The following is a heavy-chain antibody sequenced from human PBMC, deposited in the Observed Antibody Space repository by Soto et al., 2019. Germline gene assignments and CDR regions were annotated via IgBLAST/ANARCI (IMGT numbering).Heavy chain of an antibody. CDR1: GGSVSRGGYY. CDR3: ARDPQQLGSGMDV. CDR2: IYYSGST. D-gene: IGHD6-13*01. V-gene: IGHV4-31*03. J-gene: IGHJ6*02. Sequence: KTAETLSFTCTVSGGSVSRGGYYWSWIRQHPGKGLEWIGYIYYSGSTYYSPSLKSRVTISVDTSKNQFSLKLSSVTAADTAVYYCARDPQQLGSGMDVWGQGTTVTVSS.